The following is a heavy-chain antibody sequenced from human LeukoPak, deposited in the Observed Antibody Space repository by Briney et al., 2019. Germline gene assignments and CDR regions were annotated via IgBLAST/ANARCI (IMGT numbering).Heavy chain of an antibody. CDR2: VNSDGSGA. D-gene: IGHD4-23*01. J-gene: IGHJ4*02. Sequence: GRSLRLSCAASGFTFSSYWMHWVRQAPGKGLVWVSRVNSDGSGASYTDSVKGRFTISRDNAKNTLYLQMNSLRAEDTAVYYCARGQYGGNSGSGYWGQGTLVTVSS. CDR1: GFTFSSYW. V-gene: IGHV3-74*01. CDR3: ARGQYGGNSGSGY.